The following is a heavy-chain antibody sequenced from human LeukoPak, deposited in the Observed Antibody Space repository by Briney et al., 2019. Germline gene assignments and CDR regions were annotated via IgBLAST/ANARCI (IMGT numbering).Heavy chain of an antibody. Sequence: PGGSLRLSCAASGFTFSTYGMHWVRQAPGKGLEWVTFIRYDGTNKYYADSVKGRFTISRDNSKNTLYLQMDSLRPEDTAVYYCAKDSIVYYYYYMDVWGKGTTVTVSS. J-gene: IGHJ6*03. CDR3: AKDSIVYYYYYMDV. V-gene: IGHV3-30*02. CDR2: IRYDGTNK. CDR1: GFTFSTYG. D-gene: IGHD3-16*02.